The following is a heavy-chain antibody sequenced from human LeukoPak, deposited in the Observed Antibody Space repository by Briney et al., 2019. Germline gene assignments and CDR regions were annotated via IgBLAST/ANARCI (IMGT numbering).Heavy chain of an antibody. CDR1: GYSISSGYY. CDR3: ARLPYCSGGSCYSAGDY. Sequence: LETLALTCAVSGYSISSGYYWGWIRQPPGKGLEWIGSIYHSGSTYYNPSLKSRVTISVDTSKNQFSLKLSSVTAADTAVYYCARLPYCSGGSCYSAGDYWGQGTLVTVSS. D-gene: IGHD2-15*01. V-gene: IGHV4-38-2*01. CDR2: IYHSGST. J-gene: IGHJ4*02.